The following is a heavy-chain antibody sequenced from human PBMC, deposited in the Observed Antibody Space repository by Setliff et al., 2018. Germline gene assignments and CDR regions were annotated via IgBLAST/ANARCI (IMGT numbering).Heavy chain of an antibody. J-gene: IGHJ4*02. V-gene: IGHV3-23*01. CDR2: VSGSGMTR. Sequence: GESLKISCAASGFTFTSYAMNWVRQAPGKGLQWVSSVSGSGMTRDYTDSVKGRFTVSRDSSQNKIHLQMDSLRAEDTGKYFCARADSDSYYPYYFDFWGQGVLVTVSS. CDR1: GFTFTSYA. CDR3: ARADSDSYYPYYFDF. D-gene: IGHD3-22*01.